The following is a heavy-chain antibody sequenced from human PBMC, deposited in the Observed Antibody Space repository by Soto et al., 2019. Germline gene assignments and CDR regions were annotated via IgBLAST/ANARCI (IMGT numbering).Heavy chain of an antibody. D-gene: IGHD4-17*01. CDR2: ISSSSSYI. J-gene: IGHJ3*02. V-gene: IGHV3-21*01. Sequence: GGSLRLSCAASGFTFSSFAMSWVRQAPGKGLEWVSSISSSSSYIYYADSVKGRFTISRDNAKNSLYLQMNSLRAEDTAVYYCARDATTVTTFAAAFDIWGQGTMVTVSS. CDR1: GFTFSSFA. CDR3: ARDATTVTTFAAAFDI.